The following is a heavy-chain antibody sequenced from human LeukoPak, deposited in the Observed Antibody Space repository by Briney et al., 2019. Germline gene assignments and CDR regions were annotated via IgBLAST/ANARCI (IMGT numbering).Heavy chain of an antibody. D-gene: IGHD3-22*01. J-gene: IGHJ4*02. V-gene: IGHV1-46*01. Sequence: ASVKVSCKASGGTFRSYAFTWVRQAPGQGLEWMGIINPNGGSTSYAQKFQGRVTMTRDTSTSTVYMDLSSLRSEDTAVYYCARAPRPPWDDSSGLDYWGQGTLVTVSS. CDR1: GGTFRSYA. CDR2: INPNGGST. CDR3: ARAPRPPWDDSSGLDY.